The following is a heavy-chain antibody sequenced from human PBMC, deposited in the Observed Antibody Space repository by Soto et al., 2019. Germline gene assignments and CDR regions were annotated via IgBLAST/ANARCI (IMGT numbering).Heavy chain of an antibody. CDR3: ARAGYYYDKLRAFDI. J-gene: IGHJ3*02. V-gene: IGHV4-59*01. D-gene: IGHD3-22*01. CDR2: IYYSGST. Sequence: SETLSLTCTVSGGSISSYYWSWIRQPPGKGLEWIGYIYYSGSTNYNPSLKSRVTISVDTSKNQFSLKLSSVTAADTAVYYCARAGYYYDKLRAFDIWGQGSMVTVSS. CDR1: GGSISSYY.